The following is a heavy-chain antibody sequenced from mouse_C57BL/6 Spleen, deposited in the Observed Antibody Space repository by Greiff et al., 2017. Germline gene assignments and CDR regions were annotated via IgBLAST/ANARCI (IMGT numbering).Heavy chain of an antibody. D-gene: IGHD2-1*01. CDR1: GYTFTNYW. Sequence: VQLLESGAELVRPGTSVKMSCKASGYTFTNYWIGWVKQRPGHGLEWIGDIYPGGGYTNYNEKFKGKATLTADKSSSTDYMQFSSLTSEDSAIYCCARRDGNCPDYWGQGTTLTVSA. V-gene: IGHV1-63*01. J-gene: IGHJ2*01. CDR2: IYPGGGYT. CDR3: ARRDGNCPDY.